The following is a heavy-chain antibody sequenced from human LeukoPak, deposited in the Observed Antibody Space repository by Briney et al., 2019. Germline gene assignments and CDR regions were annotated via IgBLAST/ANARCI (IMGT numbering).Heavy chain of an antibody. CDR2: IYYSGST. V-gene: IGHV4-59*01. J-gene: IGHJ4*02. CDR1: GGSISSYY. CDR3: ARGRAFRYGSGSYDY. D-gene: IGHD3-10*01. Sequence: SETLSLTCTVSGGSISSYYWNWIRQPPGKGLEWIGYIYYSGSTNYNPSLKSRVTISVDTSKNQFSLKLSSVTAADTAVYYCARGRAFRYGSGSYDYRGQGTLVTVSS.